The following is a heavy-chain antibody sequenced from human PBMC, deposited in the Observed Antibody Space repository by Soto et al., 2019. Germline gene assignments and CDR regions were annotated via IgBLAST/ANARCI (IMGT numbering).Heavy chain of an antibody. J-gene: IGHJ6*02. CDR3: ARAGYSSRGENYYGMDV. D-gene: IGHD6-13*01. Sequence: NPGGSLRLSCAASGFTFSSYSMNWVRQAPGKGLEWVSSISSSSSYIYYADSVKGRFTISRDNAKNSLYLQMNSLRAEDTAVYYCARAGYSSRGENYYGMDVWGQGTTVTVSS. CDR1: GFTFSSYS. CDR2: ISSSSSYI. V-gene: IGHV3-21*01.